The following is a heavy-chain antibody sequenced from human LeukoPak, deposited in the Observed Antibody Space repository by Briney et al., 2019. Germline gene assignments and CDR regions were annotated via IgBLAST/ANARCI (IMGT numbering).Heavy chain of an antibody. CDR2: ISSSSSTI. Sequence: PGGSLRLSCAASGFTFSSYEMNWVRQAPGKGLEWVSYISSSSSTIYYADSVKGRFTISRDNAKNSLYLQMNSLRAEDTAVYYCARDYSSSWYPEYFDYWGQGTLVTVSS. V-gene: IGHV3-48*01. CDR1: GFTFSSYE. CDR3: ARDYSSSWYPEYFDY. D-gene: IGHD6-13*01. J-gene: IGHJ4*02.